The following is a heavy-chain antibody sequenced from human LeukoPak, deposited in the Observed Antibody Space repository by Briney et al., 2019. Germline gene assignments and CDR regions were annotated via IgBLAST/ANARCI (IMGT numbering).Heavy chain of an antibody. Sequence: ASVKVSCKASGYTFTSYDINWVRQATGQGLEWMGWMNPNSGNTGYAQKFQGRVTITRNTSISTAYMELSSLRSEDTAVYYCAREPTKDFDWFDYWGQGTLVTVSS. CDR2: MNPNSGNT. CDR3: AREPTKDFDWFDY. CDR1: GYTFTSYD. V-gene: IGHV1-8*03. J-gene: IGHJ5*01. D-gene: IGHD2-15*01.